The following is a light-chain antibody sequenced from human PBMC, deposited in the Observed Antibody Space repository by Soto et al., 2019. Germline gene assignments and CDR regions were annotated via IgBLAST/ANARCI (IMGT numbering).Light chain of an antibody. J-gene: IGLJ1*01. CDR1: SSDDGGYNY. CDR3: SSYAGSNNLGV. Sequence: QSALTQPPSASGSPGQSVTISCTGTSSDDGGYNYVSWYQQHPGKAPKLMIYEVSKRPSGVPDRFSGSKSGNTASLTVSGLQAEDEADYCCSSYAGSNNLGVFGTGTKLTVL. CDR2: EVS. V-gene: IGLV2-8*01.